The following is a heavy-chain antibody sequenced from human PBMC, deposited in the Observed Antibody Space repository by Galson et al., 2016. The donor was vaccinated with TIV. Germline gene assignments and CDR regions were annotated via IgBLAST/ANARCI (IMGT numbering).Heavy chain of an antibody. CDR3: ARGLRGSSPDANNWFDP. V-gene: IGHV4-30-4*08. CDR1: GGSINSGGYY. Sequence: TLSLTCSVSGGSINSGGYYWSWLRQHPGKGLEWIGYIYYSGTTHYNPSLKSRVITSVDTSKNQFSLMVSSVTAADTAVYYCARGLRGSSPDANNWFDPWGQGTLVTVSS. CDR2: IYYSGTT. J-gene: IGHJ5*02. D-gene: IGHD3-16*01.